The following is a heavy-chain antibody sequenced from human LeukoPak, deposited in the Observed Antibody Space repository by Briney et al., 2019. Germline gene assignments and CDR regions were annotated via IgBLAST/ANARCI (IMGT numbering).Heavy chain of an antibody. J-gene: IGHJ6*03. CDR3: ARDHVVLLAAHYYYYYMDV. Sequence: ASVKVSCKASGYTFTGYYMHWVRHAPGQGLEWMGWINPNSGGTNYAQKFQGRVTMTRDTSISTAYMELSRLRSDDTAVYYCARDHVVLLAAHYYYYYMDVWGKGTTVTVSS. V-gene: IGHV1-2*02. CDR2: INPNSGGT. D-gene: IGHD2-15*01. CDR1: GYTFTGYY.